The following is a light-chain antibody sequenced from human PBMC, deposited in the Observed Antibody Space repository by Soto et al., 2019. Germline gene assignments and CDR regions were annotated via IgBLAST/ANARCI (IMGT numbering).Light chain of an antibody. Sequence: QSALTQPASVSGSPGQSITISCTGTSSDVGGYNYVSWYQQHPGKAPKLMIYDVSNRPSGVSNRFSGSKSGNTASLTISGLQAEDEADYYCSSYTSSSTDVFGTGTMLTVL. CDR2: DVS. V-gene: IGLV2-14*01. J-gene: IGLJ1*01. CDR3: SSYTSSSTDV. CDR1: SSDVGGYNY.